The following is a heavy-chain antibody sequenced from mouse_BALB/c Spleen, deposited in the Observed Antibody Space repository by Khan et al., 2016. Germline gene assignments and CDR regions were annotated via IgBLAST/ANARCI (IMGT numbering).Heavy chain of an antibody. Sequence: EVQLQESGPSLVKPSQTLTLTCSVTGDSITSGYWNWIRKFPGNKLEYMGYINYSGSTYYNPSLKNRISISRDTSKNQYYLHFNAVTSEDTTTSSRVSYRLNYFDYWVQGTSLTVSS. D-gene: IGHD1-3*01. V-gene: IGHV3-8*02. CDR1: GDSITSGY. CDR2: INYSGST. CDR3: VSYRLNYFDY. J-gene: IGHJ2*02.